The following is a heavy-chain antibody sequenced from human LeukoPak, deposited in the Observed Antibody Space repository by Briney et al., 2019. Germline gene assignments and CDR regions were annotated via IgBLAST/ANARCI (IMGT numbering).Heavy chain of an antibody. Sequence: GGSLRLSCAASGFTFDDYAMHWVRQAPGKGLEWVSGISWNSGSIGYADSVKGRFTISRDNAKNSLYLQMNSLRAEDTALYYCAKDIGGYSGYDYIDYWGQGTLVTVSS. CDR2: ISWNSGSI. D-gene: IGHD5-12*01. CDR1: GFTFDDYA. V-gene: IGHV3-9*01. J-gene: IGHJ4*02. CDR3: AKDIGGYSGYDYIDY.